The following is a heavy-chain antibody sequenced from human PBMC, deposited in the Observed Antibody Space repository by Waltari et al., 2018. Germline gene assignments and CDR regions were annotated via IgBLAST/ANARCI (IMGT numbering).Heavy chain of an antibody. Sequence: QVQLVQSGAEVKKPGASVKVSCKVSGYTLTELSMHWVRQAPGNGLEWMGGFDPEDGETIYAQKFQGRVTMTEDTSTDTAYMELSSLRSEDTAVYYCATALPGSGYSSGWFDPWGQGTLVTVSS. CDR3: ATALPGSGYSSGWFDP. J-gene: IGHJ5*02. D-gene: IGHD3-22*01. CDR2: FDPEDGET. CDR1: GYTLTELS. V-gene: IGHV1-24*01.